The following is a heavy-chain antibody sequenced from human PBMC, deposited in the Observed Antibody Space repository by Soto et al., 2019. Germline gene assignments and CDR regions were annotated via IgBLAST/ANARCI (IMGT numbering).Heavy chain of an antibody. D-gene: IGHD2-2*01. CDR3: VRAGSTTCQPYSCPYYGMDV. Sequence: TGGSLRLSCAASGFNFNNYNLHWVRRAPGKGLEWVAVVSYERNNKYYGDSAKGRFTISKDESTTTVFLEMTDLRSDDTATYYCVRAGSTTCQPYSCPYYGMDVWGRGTTVTVSS. CDR2: VSYERNNK. CDR1: GFNFNNYN. V-gene: IGHV3-33*02. J-gene: IGHJ6*02.